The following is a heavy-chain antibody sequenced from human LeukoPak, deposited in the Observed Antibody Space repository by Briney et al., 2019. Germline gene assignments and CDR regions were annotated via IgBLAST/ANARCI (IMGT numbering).Heavy chain of an antibody. Sequence: PGGSLRLSCAASGFTFSSYGMHWVRQAPGKGLEWVAVISYDGSNKYYADSVKGRFTISRDNSKNTLYLQMNSLRAEDTAVCYCAKDYTVVHPDYYFDYWGQGTLVTVSS. J-gene: IGHJ4*02. CDR2: ISYDGSNK. D-gene: IGHD4-23*01. CDR3: AKDYTVVHPDYYFDY. CDR1: GFTFSSYG. V-gene: IGHV3-30*18.